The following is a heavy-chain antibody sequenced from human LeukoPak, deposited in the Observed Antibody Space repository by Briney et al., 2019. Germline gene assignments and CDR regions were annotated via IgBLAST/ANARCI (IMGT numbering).Heavy chain of an antibody. CDR3: AKPSGSGVDY. CDR1: EFTFSSYA. Sequence: PGGSLRLSCAASEFTFSSYAMSWVRQAPGKGLEWVAFIRYDGSHEYYADSVKGRFTISRDNSKNTLYLQMNSVRSEDTALYYCAKPSGSGVDYWGQGTRVTVSS. D-gene: IGHD1-26*01. J-gene: IGHJ4*01. V-gene: IGHV3-30*02. CDR2: IRYDGSHE.